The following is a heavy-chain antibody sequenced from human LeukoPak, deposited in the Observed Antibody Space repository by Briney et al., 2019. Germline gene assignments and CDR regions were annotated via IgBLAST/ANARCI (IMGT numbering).Heavy chain of an antibody. J-gene: IGHJ4*02. Sequence: PSETLSLTCTASGGSLSSRSTSYWSWIRQPPGKGLEWIGSMNYGGSSHYNPSLKSRVTISVDKSKNQFSLKLSSVTAADTAVYYCARASHWNQLHYFDYWGQGTLVTVSS. D-gene: IGHD1-1*01. V-gene: IGHV4-39*07. CDR1: GGSLSSRSTSY. CDR2: MNYGGSS. CDR3: ARASHWNQLHYFDY.